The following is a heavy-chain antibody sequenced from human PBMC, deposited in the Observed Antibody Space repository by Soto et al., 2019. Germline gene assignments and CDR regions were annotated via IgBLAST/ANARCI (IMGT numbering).Heavy chain of an antibody. Sequence: SETLSLTCTVSGGSISSGGYYWSWIRQHPGKGLEWIGYIYYSGSTYYNPSLKSRVTISVDTSKNQFSLKLSSVAAADTAVYYCARGNSSSWYYFDYWGQGTLVTVSS. V-gene: IGHV4-31*03. CDR3: ARGNSSSWYYFDY. CDR2: IYYSGST. CDR1: GGSISSGGYY. J-gene: IGHJ4*02. D-gene: IGHD6-13*01.